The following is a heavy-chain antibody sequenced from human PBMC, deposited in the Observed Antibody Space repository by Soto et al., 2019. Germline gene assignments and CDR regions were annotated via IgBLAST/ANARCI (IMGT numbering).Heavy chain of an antibody. J-gene: IGHJ4*01. CDR1: GVSISENH. CDR2: VHSSGST. V-gene: IGHV4-59*01. CDR3: ARFGAAAAHDDN. Sequence: PSETLSVRRDGSGVSISENHWSWIRQAPGKGLEWVGYVHSSGSTTYNPSLAPRLNISFDMSKSQVYLQLTSVTAADTAVYYCARFGAAAAHDDNWGRGVLVT. D-gene: IGHD6-13*01.